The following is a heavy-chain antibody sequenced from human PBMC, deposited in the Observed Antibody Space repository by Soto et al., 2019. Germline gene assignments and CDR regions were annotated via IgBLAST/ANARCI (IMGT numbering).Heavy chain of an antibody. J-gene: IGHJ6*03. V-gene: IGHV4-31*03. D-gene: IGHD4-17*01. CDR1: GGSISSGGYY. Sequence: PSETLSLTCTVSGGSISSGGYYWSWIRQHPGKGLEWIGYIYYSGSTYYNPSLKSRVTISVDTSKNQFSLKLSSVTAADTAVYYRASGRSTVTYYYYYYMDVWGKGTTVTVSS. CDR2: IYYSGST. CDR3: ASGRSTVTYYYYYYMDV.